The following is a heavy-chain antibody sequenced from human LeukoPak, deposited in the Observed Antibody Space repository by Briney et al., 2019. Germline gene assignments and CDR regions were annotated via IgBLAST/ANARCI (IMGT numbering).Heavy chain of an antibody. CDR1: GFTFSSYA. V-gene: IGHV3-23*01. J-gene: IGHJ4*02. CDR2: ISGSGGST. CDR3: AKPTSTIIVANLLP. D-gene: IGHD5-12*01. Sequence: GGSLRLSCAASGFTFSSYAMSWVRQAPGEGLEWVSAISGSGGSTYYADSVKGRFTISRDNSKNTLYLQMNSLRAEDTAVYYCAKPTSTIIVANLLPWGQGTLVTVSS.